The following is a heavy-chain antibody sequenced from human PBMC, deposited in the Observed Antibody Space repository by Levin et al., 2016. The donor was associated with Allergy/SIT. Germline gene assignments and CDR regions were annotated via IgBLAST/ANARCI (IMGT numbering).Heavy chain of an antibody. CDR1: GFTFSSYA. CDR3: ARRGYFDSYGDFQH. CDR2: ISGSGGST. J-gene: IGHJ1*01. Sequence: GESLKISCAASGFTFSSYAMSWVRQAPGKGLEWVSAISGSGGSTYYADSVKGRFTISRDNSKNTLYLQMNSLRAEDTAVYYCARRGYFDSYGDFQHWGQGTLVTVSS. D-gene: IGHD3-9*01. V-gene: IGHV3-23*01.